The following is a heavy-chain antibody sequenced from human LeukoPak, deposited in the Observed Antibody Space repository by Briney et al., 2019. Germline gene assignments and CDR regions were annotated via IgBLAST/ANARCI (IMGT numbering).Heavy chain of an antibody. Sequence: GGSLRLSCAASGFTFSDYYMSWIRQGPGKGLEWVSYISSSGSTIYYADSVKGRFTISRDNAKNSLYLQMNSLRAEDTAVYYCARVTTPTMVRGVIAYYMDVWGKGTTVTVSS. CDR2: ISSSGSTI. CDR3: ARVTTPTMVRGVIAYYMDV. CDR1: GFTFSDYY. J-gene: IGHJ6*03. D-gene: IGHD3-10*01. V-gene: IGHV3-11*04.